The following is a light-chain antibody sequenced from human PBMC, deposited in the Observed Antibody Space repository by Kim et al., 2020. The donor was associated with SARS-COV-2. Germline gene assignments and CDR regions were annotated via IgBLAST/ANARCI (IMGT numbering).Light chain of an antibody. CDR2: GAS. Sequence: IVLTQSPGPLSLSPGERATLSCRASQSVDSNYLAWYQHKPGQAPRLLMYGASSRATGIPDRFSGSGSGTDFTLTISRLEPEDFAVYYCQQYAGSPRTFGQGTKVDIK. CDR1: QSVDSNY. CDR3: QQYAGSPRT. V-gene: IGKV3-20*01. J-gene: IGKJ1*01.